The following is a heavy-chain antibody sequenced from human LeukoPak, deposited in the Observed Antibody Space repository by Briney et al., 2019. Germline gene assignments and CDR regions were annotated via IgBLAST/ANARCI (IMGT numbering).Heavy chain of an antibody. CDR1: GYTFTNYG. CDR3: ATLRITMVRGVFDY. J-gene: IGHJ4*02. Sequence: GASVKVSCKASGYTFTNYGINWVRQAPGQGLEWMGWISAYDGNTNYAQFFQGRVTMTTDTSTSTAYMNLRSLTSDDTAVYYCATLRITMVRGVFDYWGQGTLVTVSS. D-gene: IGHD3-10*01. CDR2: ISAYDGNT. V-gene: IGHV1-18*01.